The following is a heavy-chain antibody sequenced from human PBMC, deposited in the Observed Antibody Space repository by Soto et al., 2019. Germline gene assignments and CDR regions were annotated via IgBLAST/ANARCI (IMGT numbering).Heavy chain of an antibody. CDR2: ISAYNGNT. J-gene: IGHJ6*02. V-gene: IGHV1-18*01. D-gene: IGHD1-26*01. Sequence: QVQLVQSGAEVKKPGASVKVSCKASGYTFTSYGISWVRQAPGQGLEWMGWISAYNGNTNYAQNLQGRVTMTTDTSTSTAYMELRSLRSDDTAVYYCARDDGSYRERYYSYGMDVWGQGTTVTVSS. CDR1: GYTFTSYG. CDR3: ARDDGSYRERYYSYGMDV.